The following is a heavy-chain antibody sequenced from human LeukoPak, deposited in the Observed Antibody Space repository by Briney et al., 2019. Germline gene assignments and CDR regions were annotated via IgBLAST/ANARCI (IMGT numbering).Heavy chain of an antibody. CDR1: GFTFSTYY. J-gene: IGHJ4*02. Sequence: GGSLRLSCVASGFTFSTYYMSWVRQAPGKGLEWVANISPDGSVKYYVASVKGRFTISRDNAKNSLYLQTDSLRTEDTAVYYCAKDGRSYVFWGQGALVTVSS. CDR3: AKDGRSYVF. D-gene: IGHD3-16*01. V-gene: IGHV3-7*03. CDR2: ISPDGSVK.